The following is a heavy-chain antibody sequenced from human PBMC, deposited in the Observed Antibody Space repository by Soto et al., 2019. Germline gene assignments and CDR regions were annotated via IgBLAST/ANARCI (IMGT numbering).Heavy chain of an antibody. CDR1: GFTFTRYS. V-gene: IGHV3-23*01. J-gene: IGHJ4*02. CDR3: AKGFMIAH. CDR2: ISGTGGTT. D-gene: IGHD3-22*01. Sequence: PGGSLRLSCAASGFTFTRYSMNWVRQAPGKGLEWVSAISGTGGTTYYADSVKGRFTISRDNSKNTLYLQMSSLRAEDTAVYYCAKGFMIAHWGQGTLVTVSS.